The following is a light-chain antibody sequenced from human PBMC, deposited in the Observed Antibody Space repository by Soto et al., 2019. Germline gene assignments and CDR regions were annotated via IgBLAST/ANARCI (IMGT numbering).Light chain of an antibody. CDR1: SSDVGGYNY. Sequence: QSALTQPASVSGSPGQSITISCTGTSSDVGGYNYVSWYQQHPGKAPKLMIYDVNNRPSGVSNRFSGSKSGNTASLTISGLQAEDEDDYYCSSYTSSSTLVVFGGGTKLTVL. CDR3: SSYTSSSTLVV. CDR2: DVN. V-gene: IGLV2-14*01. J-gene: IGLJ2*01.